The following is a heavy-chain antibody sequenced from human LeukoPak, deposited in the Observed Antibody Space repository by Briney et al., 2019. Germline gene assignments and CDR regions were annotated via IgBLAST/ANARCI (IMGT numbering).Heavy chain of an antibody. CDR3: AREEAMATGFDY. CDR2: IYYSGST. V-gene: IGHV4-59*12. J-gene: IGHJ4*02. Sequence: PSETLSLTCTVSGGSISSYYWSWIRQPPGKGLEWIGYIYYSGSTNYNPSLKSRVTISVDTSKNQFSLKLSSVTAADTAVYYCAREEAMATGFDYWGPGTLVTVSS. CDR1: GGSISSYY. D-gene: IGHD5-18*01.